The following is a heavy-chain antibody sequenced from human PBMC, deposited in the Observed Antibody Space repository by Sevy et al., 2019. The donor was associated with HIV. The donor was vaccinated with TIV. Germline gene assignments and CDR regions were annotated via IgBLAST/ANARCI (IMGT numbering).Heavy chain of an antibody. CDR1: GFTFDDYA. V-gene: IGHV3-9*01. J-gene: IGHJ6*02. Sequence: GGSLRLSCAASGFTFDDYAMHWVRQAPGKGLEWVSGISWNSGSIGYAASVKGRFTISRDNAKNSLYLQMNSLRAEDTALYYCAKDITPRNYDILTGYYRRDYYYGMHVWGQGTTVTVSS. CDR2: ISWNSGSI. D-gene: IGHD3-9*01. CDR3: AKDITPRNYDILTGYYRRDYYYGMHV.